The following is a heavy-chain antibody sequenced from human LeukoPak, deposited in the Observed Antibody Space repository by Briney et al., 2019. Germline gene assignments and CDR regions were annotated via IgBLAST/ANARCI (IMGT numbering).Heavy chain of an antibody. V-gene: IGHV3-21*01. D-gene: IGHD3-3*01. Sequence: GGSLRLSCAASAFTFSSYRMNWVRQAPGKGLEWVSSISSSSHIYYADSVKGRFTISRDNAKNSLYLQMNSLRAEDTAVYYCARVAERFFYYYYMDVWGKGTTVTVSS. CDR2: ISSSSHI. CDR3: ARVAERFFYYYYMDV. J-gene: IGHJ6*03. CDR1: AFTFSSYR.